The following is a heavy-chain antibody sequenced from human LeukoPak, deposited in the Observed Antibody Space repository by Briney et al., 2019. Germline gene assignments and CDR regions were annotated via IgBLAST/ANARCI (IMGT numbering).Heavy chain of an antibody. CDR1: GGSISSGGYY. J-gene: IGHJ4*02. Sequence: SQTLSLTCTVSGGSISSGGYYWSWIRQHPGKGLEWIVYIYYSGSTYCNPSLKSRVTISVDTSKNQFSLRLSSVTAADTAVYYCARGYYDSSGYSLWGYDYWGQGTLVTVSS. V-gene: IGHV4-31*03. CDR2: IYYSGST. CDR3: ARGYYDSSGYSLWGYDY. D-gene: IGHD3-22*01.